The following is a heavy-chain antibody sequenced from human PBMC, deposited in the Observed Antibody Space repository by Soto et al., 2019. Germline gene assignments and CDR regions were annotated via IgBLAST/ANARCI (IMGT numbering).Heavy chain of an antibody. V-gene: IGHV3-73*01. CDR3: IQAYENSHYFHDY. CDR1: GFTFRGST. Sequence: GGSLRLSCVGTGFTFRGSTMHWVRQASGKGLEWIGLISIKPNNYATVYAASVTGRFTLFRDDSKNTAYLQMNSLKTEDTAVYYFIQAYENSHYFHDYSGLGTLVTGSS. D-gene: IGHD3-10*01. CDR2: ISIKPNNYAT. J-gene: IGHJ4*02.